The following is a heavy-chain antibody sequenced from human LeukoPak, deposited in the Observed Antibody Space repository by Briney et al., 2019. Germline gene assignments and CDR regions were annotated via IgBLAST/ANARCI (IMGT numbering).Heavy chain of an antibody. CDR2: INWNGGST. D-gene: IGHD6-13*01. Sequence: GGSLRLSCAASGFTFDDYGMSWVRQAPGKGLEWVSGINWNGGSTGDADSVKGRFTISRDNAKNSLYLQMNSLRAEDTALYYCARVRSSWYSDYWGQGTLVTVSS. V-gene: IGHV3-20*04. CDR3: ARVRSSWYSDY. J-gene: IGHJ4*02. CDR1: GFTFDDYG.